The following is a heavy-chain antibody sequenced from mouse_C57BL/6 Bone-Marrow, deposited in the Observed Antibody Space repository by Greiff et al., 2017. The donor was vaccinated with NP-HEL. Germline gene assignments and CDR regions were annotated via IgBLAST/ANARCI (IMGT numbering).Heavy chain of an antibody. V-gene: IGHV14-2*01. Sequence: VQLQQSGAELVKPGASVKLSCTASGFNIKDYYMHWVKQRTEQGLEWIGRLDPEYGETKYAPKFQGKATITADTSANTAYLQLSSLTSEDTAVYYCARSWDVRVLGFAYWGQGTLVTVSA. CDR2: LDPEYGET. CDR3: ARSWDVRVLGFAY. J-gene: IGHJ3*01. D-gene: IGHD4-1*01. CDR1: GFNIKDYY.